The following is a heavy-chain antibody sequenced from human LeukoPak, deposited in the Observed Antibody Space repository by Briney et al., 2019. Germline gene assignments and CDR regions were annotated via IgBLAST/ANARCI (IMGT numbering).Heavy chain of an antibody. CDR2: IIPIFGTA. V-gene: IGHV1-69*13. CDR1: GGTFSSYA. D-gene: IGHD3-22*01. Sequence: ASVKVSCKASGGTFSSYAISWVRQAPGQGLEWMGGIIPIFGTANYAQKFQGRVTITADESTSTAYMELSSLRSEDTTVHYCARGGRITMIVVAANSYDAFDIWGQGTMVTVSS. J-gene: IGHJ3*02. CDR3: ARGGRITMIVVAANSYDAFDI.